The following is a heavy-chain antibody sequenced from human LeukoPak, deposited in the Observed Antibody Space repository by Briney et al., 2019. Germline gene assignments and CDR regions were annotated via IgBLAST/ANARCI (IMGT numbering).Heavy chain of an antibody. CDR1: GYTFTSYG. D-gene: IGHD2-8*01. Sequence: ASVKVSCKASGYTFTSYGISWVRQAPGQGLEWMGWISAYNGNTNYAQKLQGRVTMTTDTSTSTAYMELRSLRSDDTAVYYCARAPLAIVLMVYGGDYWAREPWSPSPQ. CDR2: ISAYNGNT. V-gene: IGHV1-18*01. J-gene: IGHJ4*02. CDR3: ARAPLAIVLMVYGGDY.